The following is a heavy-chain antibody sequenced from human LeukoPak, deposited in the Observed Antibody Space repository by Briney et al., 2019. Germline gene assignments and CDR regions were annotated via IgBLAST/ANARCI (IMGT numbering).Heavy chain of an antibody. J-gene: IGHJ4*02. CDR1: GYTFTNYG. Sequence: ASVKVSCKASGYTFTNYGIDWVRQAPGQGLEWMGRITPVLDIPNYAQKFQGRVTITADKSTTTAYMELSSLRSEDTAVYFCAREVRERGYSYGRYYFDYWGQGTLVTVSS. CDR3: AREVRERGYSYGRYYFDY. CDR2: ITPVLDIP. D-gene: IGHD5-18*01. V-gene: IGHV1-69*10.